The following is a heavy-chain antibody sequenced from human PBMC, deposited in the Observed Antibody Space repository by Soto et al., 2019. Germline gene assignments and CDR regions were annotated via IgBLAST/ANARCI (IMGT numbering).Heavy chain of an antibody. CDR3: ARARSGISYSFDY. V-gene: IGHV4-59*06. CDR2: IDYSGST. Sequence: SETLSLTCTVSGGSISSYYWSWIRQHPGKGLEWIGYIDYSGSTYYNPSLKSRIVISGDTSENQFSLKLISVTAADTAIYYCARARSGISYSFDYWGQGTLVTVSS. CDR1: GGSISSYY. J-gene: IGHJ4*02. D-gene: IGHD1-26*01.